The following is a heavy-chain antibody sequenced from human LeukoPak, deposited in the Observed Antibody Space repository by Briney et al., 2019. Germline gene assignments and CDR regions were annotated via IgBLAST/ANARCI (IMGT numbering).Heavy chain of an antibody. CDR2: VQYSGNT. D-gene: IGHD1-26*01. Sequence: SETLSLTCTVSGGSISTCYWSWVRQSPGKGLEWIGCVQYSGNTKYNPLFKSRVTISVDTSKNQFSLRLSSVTTADTAMYFCARGINVGATSYWGQGTLVTVSA. V-gene: IGHV4-59*01. CDR1: GGSISTCY. CDR3: ARGINVGATSY. J-gene: IGHJ4*02.